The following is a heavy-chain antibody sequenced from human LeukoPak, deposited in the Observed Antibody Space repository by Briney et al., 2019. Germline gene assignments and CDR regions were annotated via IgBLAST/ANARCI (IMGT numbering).Heavy chain of an antibody. CDR3: ARTRSVPPDPFFVVVPAATISPEFLD. Sequence: KSGGSLRLSCAASGFTFSSYWMSWVRQTPGKGLEWIGEVNDSGGTNINPSLRSRVILSVDTSKNQFSLKLSSVTAADTAVYYCARTRSVPPDPFFVVVPAATISPEFLDWGQGTLVTVSS. CDR1: GFTFSSYW. V-gene: IGHV4-34*01. D-gene: IGHD2-2*01. J-gene: IGHJ4*02. CDR2: VNDSGGT.